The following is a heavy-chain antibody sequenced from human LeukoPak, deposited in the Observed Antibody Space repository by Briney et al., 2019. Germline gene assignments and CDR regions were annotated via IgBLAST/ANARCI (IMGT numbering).Heavy chain of an antibody. V-gene: IGHV1-46*01. Sequence: ASVKVSCKASGYTFTSYYMHWVRQAPGQGLEGMGIINPSGGSTSYAQKFQGRVTMTRDTSTSTVYMELSSLRSEDTAVYYCARNGVPGWSSPSNWFDPWGQGTLVTVSS. J-gene: IGHJ5*02. CDR1: GYTFTSYY. D-gene: IGHD6-19*01. CDR2: INPSGGST. CDR3: ARNGVPGWSSPSNWFDP.